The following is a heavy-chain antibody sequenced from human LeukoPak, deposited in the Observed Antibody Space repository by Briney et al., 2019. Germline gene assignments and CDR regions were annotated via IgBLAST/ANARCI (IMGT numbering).Heavy chain of an antibody. J-gene: IGHJ6*02. Sequence: GESLQISCKGSGYSFTSYWIGWVRQMPGKGLEWRGIIYPGDSDTTYSPSFQGQVTISADKSISTAYLQWSSLKASDTAMYYCARGGGATTYYYYYYGMDVWGQGTTVTVSS. CDR3: ARGGGATTYYYYYYGMDV. CDR2: IYPGDSDT. V-gene: IGHV5-51*01. D-gene: IGHD1-26*01. CDR1: GYSFTSYW.